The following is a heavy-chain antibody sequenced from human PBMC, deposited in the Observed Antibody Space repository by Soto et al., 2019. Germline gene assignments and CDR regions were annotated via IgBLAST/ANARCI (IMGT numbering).Heavy chain of an antibody. Sequence: GGSLRLSCAASGFTFSRYAMSWVRQAPGKGLEWVSAISGSGGSTYYADSVKGRFTISRDNSKNTLYLQMNSLRAEDTAVYYCAKDYGSGTGAFDIWGQRTMVPVSS. CDR1: GFTFSRYA. D-gene: IGHD3-10*01. CDR3: AKDYGSGTGAFDI. J-gene: IGHJ3*02. V-gene: IGHV3-23*01. CDR2: ISGSGGST.